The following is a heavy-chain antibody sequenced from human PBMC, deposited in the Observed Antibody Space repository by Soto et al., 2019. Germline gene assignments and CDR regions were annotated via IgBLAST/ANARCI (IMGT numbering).Heavy chain of an antibody. CDR1: GGSISSYY. D-gene: IGHD2-15*01. CDR2: IYYSGST. V-gene: IGHV4-59*01. CDR3: AREVGGRSWRYFDY. Sequence: PSETLSLTCTVSGGSISSYYWSWIRQPPGKGLEWIGYIYYSGSTNYNPSLKSRVTISVDTSKNQFSLKLSSVTAADTAVYYCAREVGGRSWRYFDYWGQGTLVTVSS. J-gene: IGHJ4*02.